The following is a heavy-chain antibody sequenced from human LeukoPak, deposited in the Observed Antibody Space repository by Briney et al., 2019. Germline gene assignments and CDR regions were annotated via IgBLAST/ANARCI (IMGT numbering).Heavy chain of an antibody. D-gene: IGHD5-12*01. CDR1: GDSFSSGGYY. CDR2: IYHTGSM. Sequence: SETLSLTCNVSGDSFSSGGYYWSWIRQPPGKGLEWIGYIYHTGSMYYNPSLKNRVTISVDTSKNQFSLKVNSVTAADTAVYYCARDRYSGYDGFGAFDIWGQGTMVTVSS. V-gene: IGHV4-30-2*01. CDR3: ARDRYSGYDGFGAFDI. J-gene: IGHJ3*02.